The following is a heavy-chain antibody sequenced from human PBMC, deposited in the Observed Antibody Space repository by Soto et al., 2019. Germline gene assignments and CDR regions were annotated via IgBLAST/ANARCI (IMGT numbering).Heavy chain of an antibody. D-gene: IGHD2-2*01. V-gene: IGHV3-33*01. J-gene: IGHJ4*02. CDR3: ARGWQLLSLDY. CDR1: GFTFSSYG. Sequence: GSLRLSCAASGFTFSSYGMHWVRQAPGKGLEWVAVIWYDGSNKYYADSVKGRFTISRDNSKNTLYLQMNSLRAEDTAVYYCARGWQLLSLDYWGQGTLVTVSS. CDR2: IWYDGSNK.